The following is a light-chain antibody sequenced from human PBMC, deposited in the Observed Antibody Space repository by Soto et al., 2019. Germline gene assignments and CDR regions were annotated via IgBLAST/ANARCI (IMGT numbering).Light chain of an antibody. Sequence: DIQMTQSPSTLSASVGDRVTITCRASQTTTAWVAWYQQKPGKAPKLLIYKTSSLESGVPSRFSGSGSGTEFTLTISSLQPDDLATYFCQQYNPYSYTFGQGTQLEIK. CDR1: QTTTAW. V-gene: IGKV1-5*03. CDR3: QQYNPYSYT. CDR2: KTS. J-gene: IGKJ2*01.